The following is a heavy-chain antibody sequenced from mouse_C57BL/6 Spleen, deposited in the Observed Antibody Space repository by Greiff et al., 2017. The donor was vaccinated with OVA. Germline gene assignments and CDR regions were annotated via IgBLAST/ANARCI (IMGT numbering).Heavy chain of an antibody. CDR3: ARNPFITTVVGDYAMDY. Sequence: QQPGAELVKPGASVKLSCKASGYTFTSYWMHWVKQRPGQGLEWIGMIHPNSGSTNYNEKFKSKATLTVDKSSSTAYMQLSSLTSEDSAVYYCARNPFITTVVGDYAMDYWGQGTSVTVSS. D-gene: IGHD1-1*01. CDR2: IHPNSGST. CDR1: GYTFTSYW. V-gene: IGHV1-64*01. J-gene: IGHJ4*01.